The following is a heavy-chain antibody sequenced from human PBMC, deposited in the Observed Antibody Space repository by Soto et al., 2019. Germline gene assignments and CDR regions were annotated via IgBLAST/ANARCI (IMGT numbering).Heavy chain of an antibody. D-gene: IGHD3-3*02. CDR3: GGDFSIRKPGGHYDGMAV. CDR2: IIPIFGTA. V-gene: IGHV1-69*13. J-gene: IGHJ6*01. CDR1: GGTFSSYA. Sequence: SVKVSCKASGGTFSSYAISWVRQAPGQGLEWMGGIIPIFGTANYAQKFQGRVTITADESTSTAYMELSSLRSEDTAVYYCGGDFSIRKPGGHYDGMAVAGRGSSDPVSA.